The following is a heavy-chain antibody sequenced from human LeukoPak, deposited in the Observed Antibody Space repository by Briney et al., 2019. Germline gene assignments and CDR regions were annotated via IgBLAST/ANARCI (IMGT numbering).Heavy chain of an antibody. V-gene: IGHV3-30*04. J-gene: IGHJ4*02. Sequence: GGSLRLSCAASGFTFSSYAMHWVRQAPGKGLEWVAVISYDGSNKYYADSVKGRFTISRDNSKNTLYLQMNSLRAEDTAVYYCARGLLGAIEVLGYWGQGTLVTVSS. D-gene: IGHD1-26*01. CDR2: ISYDGSNK. CDR3: ARGLLGAIEVLGY. CDR1: GFTFSSYA.